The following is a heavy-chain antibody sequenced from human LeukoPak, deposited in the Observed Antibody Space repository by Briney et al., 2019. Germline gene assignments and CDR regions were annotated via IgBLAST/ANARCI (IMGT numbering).Heavy chain of an antibody. CDR3: AKDIVVVPAAMGWFDP. J-gene: IGHJ5*02. CDR2: ISYDGSNK. Sequence: GRSLRLSCAASGFTFSSYGMHWVRQAPGKGLEWVAVISYDGSNKYYADPVKGRFTISRDNSKNTLYLQMNSLRAEDTAVYYCAKDIVVVPAAMGWFDPWGQGTLVTVSS. CDR1: GFTFSSYG. V-gene: IGHV3-30*18. D-gene: IGHD2-2*01.